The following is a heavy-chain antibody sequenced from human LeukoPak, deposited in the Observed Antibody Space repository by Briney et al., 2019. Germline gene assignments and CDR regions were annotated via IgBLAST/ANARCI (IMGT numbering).Heavy chain of an antibody. J-gene: IGHJ6*02. CDR3: ARDPYYYDSSGYYSIGDYYYGMDV. Sequence: ASVKVSCKASGYTFTSYAMDWVRQAPGQRLEWMGWINAGNGNTKYSQKFQGRVTITRDTSASTAYMELNSLRSEDTAVYYCARDPYYYDSSGYYSIGDYYYGMDVWGQGTTVTVSS. CDR1: GYTFTSYA. CDR2: INAGNGNT. D-gene: IGHD3-22*01. V-gene: IGHV1-3*01.